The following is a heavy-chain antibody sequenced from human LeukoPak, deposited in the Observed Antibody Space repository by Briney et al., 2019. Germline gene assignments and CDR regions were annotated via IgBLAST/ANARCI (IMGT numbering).Heavy chain of an antibody. CDR1: GFTFSNAW. Sequence: GGSLRLSCAASGFTFSNAWMSWVRQAPGKGLEWVGRIKSKTDGGTTDYAAPVKGRFTISRDDSKNTLYLQMNSLKTEDTAVYYCTTDVTMIVVVSAFDIWGQGIMVTVSS. J-gene: IGHJ3*02. CDR2: IKSKTDGGTT. D-gene: IGHD3-22*01. CDR3: TTDVTMIVVVSAFDI. V-gene: IGHV3-15*01.